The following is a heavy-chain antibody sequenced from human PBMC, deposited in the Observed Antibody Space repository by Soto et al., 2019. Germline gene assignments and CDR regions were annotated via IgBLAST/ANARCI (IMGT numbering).Heavy chain of an antibody. CDR2: INHSGST. CDR3: ARGEKGYSSSSYNWFDP. V-gene: IGHV4-34*01. D-gene: IGHD6-13*01. CDR1: GGSFSGYY. J-gene: IGHJ5*02. Sequence: SETLSLTCAVYGGSFSGYYWSWIRQPPGKGLEWIGEINHSGSTNYNPSLKSRVTISVDTSKNQFSLKLSSVTAADTAVYYCARGEKGYSSSSYNWFDPWGQGTLVTV.